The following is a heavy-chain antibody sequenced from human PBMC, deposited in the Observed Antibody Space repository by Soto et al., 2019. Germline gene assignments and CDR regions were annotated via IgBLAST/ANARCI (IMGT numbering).Heavy chain of an antibody. J-gene: IGHJ4*02. CDR2: FDPEDGET. D-gene: IGHD5-18*01. Sequence: GASVKVSCKVSGYALTELSMHWVRQAPGKGLEWMGGFDPEDGETIYAQKFQGRVTMTEDTSTDTAYMELSSLRSEDTAVYYCATDSRIQLWSHLDYWGQGTLVTSPQ. CDR3: ATDSRIQLWSHLDY. V-gene: IGHV1-24*01. CDR1: GYALTELS.